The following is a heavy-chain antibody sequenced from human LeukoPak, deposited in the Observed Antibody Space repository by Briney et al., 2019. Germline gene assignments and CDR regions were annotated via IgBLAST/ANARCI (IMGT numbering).Heavy chain of an antibody. J-gene: IGHJ3*02. CDR2: IWYDGSNK. V-gene: IGHV3-33*01. Sequence: GGSLRLSCAASGFTFSSYGMHWVRQAPGKGLEWVAVIWYDGSNKYYADTVKGRFTISRDNSKNTLYLQMNSLRAEDTAVYYCARQVAGDSSGYYFTNAFDIWGQGTMVTVSS. CDR1: GFTFSSYG. D-gene: IGHD3-22*01. CDR3: ARQVAGDSSGYYFTNAFDI.